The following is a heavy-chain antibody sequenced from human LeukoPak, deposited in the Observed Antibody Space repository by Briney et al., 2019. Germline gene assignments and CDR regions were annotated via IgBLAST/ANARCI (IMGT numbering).Heavy chain of an antibody. Sequence: GGSLRLSCAASGFTFSRYWMHWVRQAPGKGLVWVSRINSDGSSTNYADSVKGRFIISRDNAKNTLYLQMNSLRAEDTAVYYCARDSTATMIGYFDYWGQGTLVTVSS. CDR2: INSDGSST. CDR1: GFTFSRYW. CDR3: ARDSTATMIGYFDY. D-gene: IGHD3-22*01. V-gene: IGHV3-74*01. J-gene: IGHJ4*02.